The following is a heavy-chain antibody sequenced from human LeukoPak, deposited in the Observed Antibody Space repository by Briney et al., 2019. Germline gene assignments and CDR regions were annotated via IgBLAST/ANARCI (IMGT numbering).Heavy chain of an antibody. J-gene: IGHJ4*02. CDR2: ISSSSTYI. CDR1: GFTFSSYS. CDR3: ARDGVAELMSALDY. V-gene: IGHV3-21*06. D-gene: IGHD1-26*01. Sequence: GGSLRLSCAASGFTFSSYSMNWVRQAPGKGLEWVSFISSSSTYIYYADSLKGRFTISRDNAKNSLYLQMNSLRAEDTAVYYCARDGVAELMSALDYWGQGILITVSS.